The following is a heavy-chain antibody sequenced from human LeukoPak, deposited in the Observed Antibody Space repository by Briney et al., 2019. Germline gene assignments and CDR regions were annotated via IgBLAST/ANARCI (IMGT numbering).Heavy chain of an antibody. CDR2: INPNSGGT. Sequence: EASVKVSCKASGYTFTGYYMHWVRQAPGQGLEWMGWINPNSGGTNYAQKFQGRVTMTRDTSISTAYMELSSLRSEDTAVYYCAAPTYYYDSSGYYYDYYYGMDVWGQGTTVTVSS. D-gene: IGHD3-22*01. CDR3: AAPTYYYDSSGYYYDYYYGMDV. CDR1: GYTFTGYY. J-gene: IGHJ6*02. V-gene: IGHV1-2*02.